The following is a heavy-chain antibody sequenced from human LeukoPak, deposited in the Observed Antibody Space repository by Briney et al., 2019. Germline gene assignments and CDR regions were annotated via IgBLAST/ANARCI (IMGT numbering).Heavy chain of an antibody. J-gene: IGHJ3*02. Sequence: RASVKVSCKASGYTFTGYYMHWVRQAPGQGLEWMGWINPNSGGTNYAQKFQGRVTMTRDTSISTAYMELSRLRSDDTAVYYCARDLRSGWYDAFDIWGQGTMVTVSS. CDR2: INPNSGGT. D-gene: IGHD6-19*01. CDR3: ARDLRSGWYDAFDI. V-gene: IGHV1-2*02. CDR1: GYTFTGYY.